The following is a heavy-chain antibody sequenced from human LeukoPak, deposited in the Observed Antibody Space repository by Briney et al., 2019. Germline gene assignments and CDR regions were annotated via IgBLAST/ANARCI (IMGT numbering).Heavy chain of an antibody. CDR3: ARGYMVRGVINFDY. CDR2: IYYSGVT. CDR1: GGSISSSSYY. V-gene: IGHV4-31*03. J-gene: IGHJ4*02. D-gene: IGHD3-10*01. Sequence: SETLSLTCTVSGGSISSSSYYWGWIRQHPGRGLEWIGHIYYSGVTYYNPSLKSRVTISVDTSNNQFSLKLSAATAADTALYYCARGYMVRGVINFDYWGQGTLVTVSS.